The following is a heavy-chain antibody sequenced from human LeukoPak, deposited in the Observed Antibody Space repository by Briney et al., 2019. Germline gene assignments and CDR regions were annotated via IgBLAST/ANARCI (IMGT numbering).Heavy chain of an antibody. Sequence: GASVKVSCKVSGYTLTELSMHWVRQAPGKGLEWMGGFDPEDGETIYAQKFQGRVTMTEDTSTDTAYMELSSLRSEDTAVYYCATDDRSAAADGYYMDVWGKGTTVTVSS. V-gene: IGHV1-24*01. CDR2: FDPEDGET. J-gene: IGHJ6*03. CDR3: ATDDRSAAADGYYMDV. CDR1: GYTLTELS. D-gene: IGHD6-13*01.